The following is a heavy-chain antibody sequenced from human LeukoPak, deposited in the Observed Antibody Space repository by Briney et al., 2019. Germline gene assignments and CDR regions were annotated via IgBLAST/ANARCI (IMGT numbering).Heavy chain of an antibody. Sequence: SETLSLTCTVSGGSISNYYWSWIRQSPGKGLEWIGYIYYSGSTNYNPSLKSRVSISVDRSKNQFSLKLSSVTAADTAVYYCARGLGCSSTSCYGSWFDPWGQGTLVTVSS. D-gene: IGHD2-2*01. CDR3: ARGLGCSSTSCYGSWFDP. CDR2: IYYSGST. CDR1: GGSISNYY. V-gene: IGHV4-59*12. J-gene: IGHJ5*02.